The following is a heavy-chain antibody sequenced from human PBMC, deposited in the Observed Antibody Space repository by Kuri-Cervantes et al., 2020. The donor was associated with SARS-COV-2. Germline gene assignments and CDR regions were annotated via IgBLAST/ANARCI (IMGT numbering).Heavy chain of an antibody. J-gene: IGHJ5*02. V-gene: IGHV4-59*01. CDR2: IYYSGST. CDR1: GGSFSGYY. Sequence: GSLRLSSAVYGGSFSGYYWSWIRQPPGKGLEWIGYIYYSGSTNYNPSLKSRVTISVDTSKNQFSLKLSSVTAADTAVYYCARELGLTTVNWFDPWGQGTLVTVSS. D-gene: IGHD4-17*01. CDR3: ARELGLTTVNWFDP.